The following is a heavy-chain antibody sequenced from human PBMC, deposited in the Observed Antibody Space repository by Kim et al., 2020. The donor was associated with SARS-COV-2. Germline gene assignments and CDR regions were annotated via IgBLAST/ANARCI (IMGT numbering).Heavy chain of an antibody. CDR1: GFDFNSYG. V-gene: IGHV3-30*18. CDR2: ISYDGSNK. D-gene: IGHD3-22*01. Sequence: GGSLRLSCAASGFDFNSYGMHWVRQAPGKGLEWVAVISYDGSNKYYAESVKGRFTISRGNSRKTLFLQMNDLRAEDTALYYCAKDFVYYSASFGHAFEMWGQGAGVTVSS. CDR3: AKDFVYYSASFGHAFEM. J-gene: IGHJ3*02.